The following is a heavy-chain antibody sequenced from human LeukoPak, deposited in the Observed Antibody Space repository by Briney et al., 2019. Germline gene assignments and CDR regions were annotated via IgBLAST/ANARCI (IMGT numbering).Heavy chain of an antibody. V-gene: IGHV3-23*01. D-gene: IGHD5-12*01. J-gene: IGHJ4*02. Sequence: PGGSLRLSCAASGFTFSSYAMRWVRQAPGKGLEWVSGVSGRGGSTYYADSVKGPLTISRDNSKNTLYLQMNSLRAEDTAVYYCAKDLDIVATSAGNWGQGTLVTVSS. CDR1: GFTFSSYA. CDR3: AKDLDIVATSAGN. CDR2: VSGRGGST.